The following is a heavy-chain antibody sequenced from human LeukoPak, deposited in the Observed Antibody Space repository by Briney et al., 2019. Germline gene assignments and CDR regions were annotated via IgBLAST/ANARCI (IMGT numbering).Heavy chain of an antibody. CDR1: GFTFSSYS. CDR2: ISSNSSYI. CDR3: ARSGSYLDAFDI. Sequence: GGSLRLSCAASGFTFSSYSMNWVRQAPGKGLEWVSSISSNSSYIYYADSVKGRFTISRNNAKNSLYLQMNSLRAEDTAVYYCARSGSYLDAFDIWGQGTMVTVSS. V-gene: IGHV3-21*01. J-gene: IGHJ3*02. D-gene: IGHD1-26*01.